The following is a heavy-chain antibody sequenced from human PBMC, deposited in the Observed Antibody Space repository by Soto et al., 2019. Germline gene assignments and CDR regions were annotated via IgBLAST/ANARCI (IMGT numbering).Heavy chain of an antibody. CDR1: GYSFTSYW. Sequence: GESLKISCMGSGYSFTSYWISWVRQMPGKGLEWMGRIDPSDSYTNYSPSFKGHVTISADKSISTAYLQWSSLKASDTAMYYCARPSGRYCTYGGCSNWFDPWGKGTRFTASS. V-gene: IGHV5-10-1*01. D-gene: IGHD2-8*01. CDR3: ARPSGRYCTYGGCSNWFDP. J-gene: IGHJ5*02. CDR2: IDPSDSYT.